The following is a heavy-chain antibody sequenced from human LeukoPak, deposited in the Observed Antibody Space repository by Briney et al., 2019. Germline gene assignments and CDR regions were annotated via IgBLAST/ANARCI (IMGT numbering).Heavy chain of an antibody. V-gene: IGHV4-34*01. Sequence: SKTLSLTCAVYGGSFSGYYWSWIRQPPGKGLEWIGEINHSGSTNYNPSLKSRVTISVDTSKNQFSLKLSSVTAADTAVYYCARGRYGSGKPYYFDYWGQGTLVTVSS. CDR1: GGSFSGYY. J-gene: IGHJ4*02. CDR3: ARGRYGSGKPYYFDY. CDR2: INHSGST. D-gene: IGHD3-10*01.